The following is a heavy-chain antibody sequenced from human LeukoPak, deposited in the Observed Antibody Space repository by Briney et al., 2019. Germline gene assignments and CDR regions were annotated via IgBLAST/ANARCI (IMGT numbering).Heavy chain of an antibody. CDR1: GFTFSSYS. CDR2: ISSSSSYI. V-gene: IGHV3-21*01. J-gene: IGHJ4*02. Sequence: GGSLRLSCAASGFTFSSYSMNWVRQAPGKGLEWVSSISSSSSYIYYADSVKGRFTISRDNAKNSLYLQMNSLRAEDTAVYYCARAEDGSGSYYRGIDCGQGTLVTVSS. D-gene: IGHD3-10*01. CDR3: ARAEDGSGSYYRGID.